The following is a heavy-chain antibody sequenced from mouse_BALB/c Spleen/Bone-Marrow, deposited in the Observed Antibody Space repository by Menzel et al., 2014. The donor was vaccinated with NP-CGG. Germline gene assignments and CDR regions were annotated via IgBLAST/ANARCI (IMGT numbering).Heavy chain of an antibody. J-gene: IGHJ2*01. Sequence: EVQLQQSGAELVKLGDSVKLSCTASGFNIKDTYMHWVKQRPEQGLEWIGRIDPANGNTKYDPKFQGKATITADTSSNTAYLQLSSLTSEDTAVYYCARLITTDYWGQGTTLTISS. CDR1: GFNIKDTY. V-gene: IGHV14-3*02. CDR3: ARLITTDY. CDR2: IDPANGNT. D-gene: IGHD2-4*01.